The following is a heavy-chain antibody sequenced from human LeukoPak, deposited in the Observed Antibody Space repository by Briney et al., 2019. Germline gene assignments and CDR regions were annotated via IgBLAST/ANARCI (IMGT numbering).Heavy chain of an antibody. V-gene: IGHV1-24*01. Sequence: ASVKVSCKVSGYTLTELSMHWVRQAPGKGLEWMGGFDPEDGETIYAQKFQGRVTMTEDTSTDTAYVELSSLRSEDTAVYYCATDRGRITIFGVVTRDWYFDLWGRGTLVTVSS. CDR2: FDPEDGET. J-gene: IGHJ2*01. D-gene: IGHD3-3*01. CDR1: GYTLTELS. CDR3: ATDRGRITIFGVVTRDWYFDL.